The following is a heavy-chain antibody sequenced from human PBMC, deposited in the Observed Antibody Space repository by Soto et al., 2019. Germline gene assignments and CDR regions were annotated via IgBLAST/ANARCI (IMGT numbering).Heavy chain of an antibody. D-gene: IGHD2-15*01. CDR2: IYHSGST. J-gene: IGHJ4*02. V-gene: IGHV4-4*02. Sequence: SETLSLTCAVYGGSISSSNWWSWVRQPPGKGLEWIGEIYHSGSTNYNPSLKSRVTISVDKSKNQFSLKLSSVTAEDTAVYYCARGSVVVASHFDYWGQGTLVTVSS. CDR1: GGSISSSNW. CDR3: ARGSVVVASHFDY.